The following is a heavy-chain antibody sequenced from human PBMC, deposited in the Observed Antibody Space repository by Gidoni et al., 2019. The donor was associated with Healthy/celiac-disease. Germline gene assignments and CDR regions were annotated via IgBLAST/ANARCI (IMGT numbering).Heavy chain of an antibody. CDR2: INHSGST. CDR1: GGSFSGYY. D-gene: IGHD1-26*01. V-gene: IGHV4-34*01. J-gene: IGHJ4*02. CDR3: ARGSWGGSDFVFDY. Sequence: QVQLQQWGAGLLKPSETLSLTCAVYGGSFSGYYWSWIRQPPGKGLEWIGEINHSGSTNYNPSLKSRVTISVDTSKNQFSLKLSSVTAADTAVYYCARGSWGGSDFVFDYWGQGTLVTVSS.